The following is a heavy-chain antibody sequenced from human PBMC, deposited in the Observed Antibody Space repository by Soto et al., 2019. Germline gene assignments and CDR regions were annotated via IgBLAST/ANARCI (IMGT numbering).Heavy chain of an antibody. CDR3: ARGSTYSSSWYPRSRPFDP. D-gene: IGHD6-13*01. CDR2: IYTSGST. J-gene: IGHJ5*02. Sequence: SETLSLTCTVSGGSISSYYWSWIRQPAGKGLEWIGRIYTSGSTNYNPSLKSRVTMSVDTSKNQFSLKLSSVTAADTAVYYCARGSTYSSSWYPRSRPFDPWGQGTLVTVSS. CDR1: GGSISSYY. V-gene: IGHV4-4*07.